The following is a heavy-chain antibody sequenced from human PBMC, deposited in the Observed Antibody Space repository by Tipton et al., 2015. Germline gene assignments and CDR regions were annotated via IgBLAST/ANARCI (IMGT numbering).Heavy chain of an antibody. CDR1: GYSISSGYY. J-gene: IGHJ6*02. D-gene: IGHD5-24*01. CDR3: ARDLEHGMDV. CDR2: IFHRGDT. V-gene: IGHV4-38-2*02. Sequence: LRLSCDVSGYSISSGYYWGWIRQPPGKGLEWIGSIFHRGDTNYNPSLKSRVTISLDTSKNQFSLKLNSVTAADTAVYYCARDLEHGMDVWGHGTTVTLSS.